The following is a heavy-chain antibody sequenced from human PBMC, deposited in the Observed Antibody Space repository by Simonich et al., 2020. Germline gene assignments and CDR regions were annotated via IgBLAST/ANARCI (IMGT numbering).Heavy chain of an antibody. Sequence: EVQLVESGGGLVKPGGSLRLSCAASGFTFSSYSMNWVRQAPGKGLELVSSISSSSSYIDYADSVKGRFTISRDNAKNSLYLQMNSLRAEDTAVYYCARWIAVAGTGAYGMDVWGQGTTVTVSS. J-gene: IGHJ6*02. CDR2: ISSSSSYI. V-gene: IGHV3-21*01. CDR1: GFTFSSYS. CDR3: ARWIAVAGTGAYGMDV. D-gene: IGHD6-19*01.